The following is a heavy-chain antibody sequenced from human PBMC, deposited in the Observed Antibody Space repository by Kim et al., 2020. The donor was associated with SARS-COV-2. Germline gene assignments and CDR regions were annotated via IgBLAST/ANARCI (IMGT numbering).Heavy chain of an antibody. V-gene: IGHV3-9*01. CDR2: ISWNSGSI. CDR3: AKGTGPLLYYYGMDV. Sequence: GGSLRLSCAASGFTFDDYAMHWVRQAPGKGLEWVSGISWNSGSIGYADSVKGRFTISRDNAKNSLYLQMNRLRAEDTALYYCAKGTGPLLYYYGMDVWGQGTTVTVSS. J-gene: IGHJ6*02. CDR1: GFTFDDYA. D-gene: IGHD1-26*01.